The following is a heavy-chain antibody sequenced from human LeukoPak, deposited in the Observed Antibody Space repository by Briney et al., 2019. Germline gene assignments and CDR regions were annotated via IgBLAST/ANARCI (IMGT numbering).Heavy chain of an antibody. CDR3: AKDPRPNSSGWYGY. CDR2: ISYDGSNK. CDR1: GFTFSSYA. J-gene: IGHJ4*02. V-gene: IGHV3-30*04. Sequence: GGSLRLSCAASGFTFSSYAMHWVRQAPGKGLEWVAVISYDGSNKYYADSVKGRFTISRDNSKNTLYLQMNSLRAEDTAVYYCAKDPRPNSSGWYGYWGQGTLVTVSS. D-gene: IGHD6-19*01.